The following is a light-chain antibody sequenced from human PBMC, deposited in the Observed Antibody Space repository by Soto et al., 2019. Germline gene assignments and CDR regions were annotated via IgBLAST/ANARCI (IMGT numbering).Light chain of an antibody. V-gene: IGKV2-28*01. J-gene: IGKJ3*01. Sequence: DVVMTQSPLSLPVTPGEPASISCRSSHSLLHSDGNNYLEWYLQKPGQSPQLLVYWGSTRSSGVPDRFSGSGSGTEFTLKISRVEAEDVGVYYCMQALQTPFTFGPGTKVEIK. CDR3: MQALQTPFT. CDR2: WGS. CDR1: HSLLHSDGNNY.